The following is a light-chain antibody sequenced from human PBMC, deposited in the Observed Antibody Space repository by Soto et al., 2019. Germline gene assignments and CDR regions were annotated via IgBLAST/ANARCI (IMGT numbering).Light chain of an antibody. V-gene: IGKV1-39*01. CDR1: QSISTY. J-gene: IGKJ1*01. CDR2: DAS. CDR3: QQSFSTPRT. Sequence: DIQMTQSPSSLSASVGNRVTITCRASQSISTYLNWYQKKPGKAPNLLIYDASRLQSGVPSRFSGSGSGTDFTLTISSLQPEDFGTYYCQQSFSTPRTFGQGTKVDIK.